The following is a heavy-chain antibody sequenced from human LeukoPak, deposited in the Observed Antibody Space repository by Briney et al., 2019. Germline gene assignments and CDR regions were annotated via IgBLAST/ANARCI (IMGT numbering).Heavy chain of an antibody. J-gene: IGHJ4*02. D-gene: IGHD4-17*01. V-gene: IGHV1-18*01. CDR2: ISAYNGNT. CDR3: ARDQAEAYGARDFDY. CDR1: GYTFTSYG. Sequence: ASVKVSCKASGYTFTSYGISWVRQAPGQGLEWMGWISAYNGNTNYAQKLQGRVTMTTDTSTSTAYMELRSLRSDDTAVYYCARDQAEAYGARDFDYWAQGTLVTVSS.